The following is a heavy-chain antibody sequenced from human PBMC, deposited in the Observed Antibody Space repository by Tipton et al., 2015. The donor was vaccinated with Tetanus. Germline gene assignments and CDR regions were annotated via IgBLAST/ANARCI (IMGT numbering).Heavy chain of an antibody. CDR1: GGSFSNYY. Sequence: TLSLTCAVYGGSFSNYYLTWIRQPPGQGLEWIGSIYYSGSTYDSPSLKSRVTMSVDTSKNQFSLKLGSVTARDTAIYYCARQLWGYWFDPWGQGTLVTVSS. D-gene: IGHD7-27*01. CDR3: ARQLWGYWFDP. V-gene: IGHV4-39*01. J-gene: IGHJ5*02. CDR2: IYYSGST.